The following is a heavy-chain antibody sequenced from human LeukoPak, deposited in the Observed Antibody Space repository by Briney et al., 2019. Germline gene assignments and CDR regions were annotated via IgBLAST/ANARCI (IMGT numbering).Heavy chain of an antibody. CDR3: ARDPGALGGSSGWLDY. Sequence: GGTLRLSCAAAGFTFSSYAMYWVRQAPGKGLEGVAVISYDGSNKYYADSVKCRFTISRDNSKNTLYLQMNSLRAEDTAVYYCARDPGALGGSSGWLDYWGQGTLVTVSS. CDR1: GFTFSSYA. CDR2: ISYDGSNK. D-gene: IGHD6-19*01. V-gene: IGHV3-30-3*01. J-gene: IGHJ4*02.